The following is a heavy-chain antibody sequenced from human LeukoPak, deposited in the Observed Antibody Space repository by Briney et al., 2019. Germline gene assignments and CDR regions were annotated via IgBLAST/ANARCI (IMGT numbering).Heavy chain of an antibody. Sequence: GGSLRLSCAASGFTFSSSWMHWVRQAPGKGLEWVSRINSDGSITTNADSVKGRFTISRDNAKNTLYLQMNSLRVEDTAVYFCARGGSPPEALGDAFDIWGQGTMVTVSS. D-gene: IGHD1-26*01. V-gene: IGHV3-74*01. CDR1: GFTFSSSW. J-gene: IGHJ3*02. CDR2: INSDGSIT. CDR3: ARGGSPPEALGDAFDI.